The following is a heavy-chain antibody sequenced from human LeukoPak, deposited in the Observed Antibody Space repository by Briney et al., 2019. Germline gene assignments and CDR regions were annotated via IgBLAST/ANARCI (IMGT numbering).Heavy chain of an antibody. CDR3: ARWIHDSAAWRLDY. V-gene: IGHV3-7*04. CDR2: IRQDASAV. D-gene: IGHD3-22*01. J-gene: IGHJ4*02. CDR1: GFTFSNHY. Sequence: PGGSLRLSCAASGFTFSNHYMSWVRQAPGKGLEWVANIRQDASAVFQVDSLKGRFTVSRDNTKNSLYLQMSSLRVEDTAVYYCARWIHDSAAWRLDYWGRGALVTVSS.